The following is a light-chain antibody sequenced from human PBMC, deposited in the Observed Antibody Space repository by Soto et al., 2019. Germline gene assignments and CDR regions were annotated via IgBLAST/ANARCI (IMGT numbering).Light chain of an antibody. J-gene: IGLJ1*01. CDR1: SSDGGTRNF. V-gene: IGLV2-14*01. Sequence: QSVLAQRASVAGSPGHSITISCTGTSSDGGTRNFVSWYQQHPGKAPKLMIYQVTNRPSGVSNRFSGSKSGNTASLTISGLQAEDEADYYCISYTDSTNYVFGTGTKVTVL. CDR3: ISYTDSTNYV. CDR2: QVT.